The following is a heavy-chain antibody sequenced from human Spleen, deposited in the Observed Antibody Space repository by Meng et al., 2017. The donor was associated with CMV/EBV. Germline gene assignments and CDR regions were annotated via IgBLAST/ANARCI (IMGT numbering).Heavy chain of an antibody. D-gene: IGHD6-19*01. CDR1: GGSVSSGSYY. CDR2: IYYSGST. J-gene: IGHJ4*02. Sequence: SETLSLTCTVSGGSVSSGSYYWSWIRQPPGKGLEWIGYIYYSGSTNYNPSLKSRVTISVDTSKNQFSLKLSSVTAADTAVYYCARGLEPPGIAVAGTGYWCQGTLVTVSS. CDR3: ARGLEPPGIAVAGTGY. V-gene: IGHV4-61*01.